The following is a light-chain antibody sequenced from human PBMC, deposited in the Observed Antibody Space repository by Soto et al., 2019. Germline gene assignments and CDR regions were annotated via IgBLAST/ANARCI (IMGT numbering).Light chain of an antibody. CDR1: QSISSE. Sequence: EILMTQSPATLSVSPGERATLSCRASQSISSELAWYQQKPGQPPRLLIYSASTRATGVPARFTGSGSGSEFTLTISGLQSEDFAVYYCQQGHNWPLTFGQGTRVEI. J-gene: IGKJ2*01. V-gene: IGKV3-15*01. CDR3: QQGHNWPLT. CDR2: SAS.